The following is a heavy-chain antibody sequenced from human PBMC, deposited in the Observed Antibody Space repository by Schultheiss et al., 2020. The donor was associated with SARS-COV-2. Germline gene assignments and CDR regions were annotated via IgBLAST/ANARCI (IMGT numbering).Heavy chain of an antibody. J-gene: IGHJ4*02. CDR2: VLPVFGTP. D-gene: IGHD6-13*01. V-gene: IGHV1-69*13. CDR1: GGTFNNYA. Sequence: SVKVSCKTSGGTFNNYAISWVRQAPGQGFEWMGGVLPVFGTPNYAQKFQGRVTITADESTSTAYMELSSLRSEDTAVYYCARDRSSSWTDWGQGTLVTVSS. CDR3: ARDRSSSWTD.